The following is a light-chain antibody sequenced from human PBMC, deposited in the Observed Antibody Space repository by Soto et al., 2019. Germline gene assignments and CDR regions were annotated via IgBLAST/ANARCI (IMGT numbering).Light chain of an antibody. CDR3: QQHDIYPYT. J-gene: IGKJ1*01. Sequence: DIQMTQSPATLSASVGDTVTMTCRASLTVAAWLAWYPQKPGKAPRLLIYIASTLQSGDPSRFSGTRSVTQFILTINNLQPDDSATYYCQQHDIYPYTFGQGTKVEI. CDR1: LTVAAW. V-gene: IGKV1-5*03. CDR2: IAS.